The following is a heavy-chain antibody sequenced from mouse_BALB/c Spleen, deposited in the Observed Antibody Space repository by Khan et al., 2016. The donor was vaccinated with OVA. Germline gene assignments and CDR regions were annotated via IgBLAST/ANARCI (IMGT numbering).Heavy chain of an antibody. CDR2: IWSGGST. CDR1: DFSLTSYG. Sequence: QVQLKQSGPGLVQPSQSLSITCTVSDFSLTSYGVHWVRQSPGKGLEWLGVIWSGGSTDYNAAFISRLSISKDNSKSQVFFKMNSLQADDTAIYYGARNQGGYYGSSAGFAYWGQGTLVTVSA. J-gene: IGHJ3*01. D-gene: IGHD1-1*01. V-gene: IGHV2-4-1*01. CDR3: ARNQGGYYGSSAGFAY.